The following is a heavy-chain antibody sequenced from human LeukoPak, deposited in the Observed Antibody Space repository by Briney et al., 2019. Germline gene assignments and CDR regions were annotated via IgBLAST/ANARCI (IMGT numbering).Heavy chain of an antibody. J-gene: IGHJ4*02. CDR1: GGSMSSYY. D-gene: IGHD6-13*01. Sequence: SETLSLTCTVSGGSMSSYYWSWVRQPPGKGLEWIGYIYYSGSTNYNPSLKSRVTISVDTSKNQFSLKLSSVTAADTAVYYCARGRSSSWYYFDYWGQGTLVTVSS. CDR3: ARGRSSSWYYFDY. V-gene: IGHV4-59*01. CDR2: IYYSGST.